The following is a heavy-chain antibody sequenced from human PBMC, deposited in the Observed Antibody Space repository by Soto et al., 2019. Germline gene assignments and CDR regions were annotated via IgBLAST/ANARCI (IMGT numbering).Heavy chain of an antibody. Sequence: EVQLLESGGDLVQPGGSLRLSCAASGFTFTNYAMTWVRQAPGKGLEWVSTISGGGSITYYADSLKGRFTISRDNSKNTVDLQINSLRAGDTAVYYCAKTIRGGYGSSWYYFDYWGQGTLVTVSS. CDR1: GFTFTNYA. J-gene: IGHJ4*02. CDR2: ISGGGSIT. D-gene: IGHD6-13*01. V-gene: IGHV3-23*01. CDR3: AKTIRGGYGSSWYYFDY.